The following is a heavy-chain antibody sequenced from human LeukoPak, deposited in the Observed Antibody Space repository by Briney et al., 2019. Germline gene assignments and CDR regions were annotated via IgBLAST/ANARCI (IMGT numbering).Heavy chain of an antibody. CDR1: GGSISSGSYY. Sequence: PSETLSLTCTVSGGSISSGSYYWSWIRQPAGKGLEWIGLIHYNGRTFHNSSLKSRVTSSMDTSRDQFSLSLSSVTAADTALYYCARRRSGLNWFDPWGQGILVTVSS. V-gene: IGHV4-39*07. CDR3: ARRRSGLNWFDP. CDR2: IHYNGRT. J-gene: IGHJ5*02. D-gene: IGHD2-15*01.